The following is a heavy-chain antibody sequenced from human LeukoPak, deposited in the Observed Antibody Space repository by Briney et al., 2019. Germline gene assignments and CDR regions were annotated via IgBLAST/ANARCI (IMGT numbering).Heavy chain of an antibody. D-gene: IGHD3-16*02. J-gene: IGHJ4*02. V-gene: IGHV7-4-1*02. CDR1: GGTFSSYA. Sequence: ASVKVSCKASGGTFSSYAISWVRQAPGQGLEWMGWIHPSTGNPTYAQGFTGRFVFSLDTSVSTTYLQISSLKAEDTAVYFCARAFQSLGGLSLPDYWGQGTLVTVSS. CDR2: IHPSTGNP. CDR3: ARAFQSLGGLSLPDY.